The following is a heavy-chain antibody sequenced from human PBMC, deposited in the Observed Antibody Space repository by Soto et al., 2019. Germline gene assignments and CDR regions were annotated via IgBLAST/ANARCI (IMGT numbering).Heavy chain of an antibody. V-gene: IGHV2-5*02. Sequence: QITLKESGPTLVKPTQTLTLTCTFSGFSLSTSRVGVGWIRQPPGKALEWLALIYWDDDKRYSTSLKTRLTITKDTSKNQLFRTMTNMDPVYTATYYYAHYRNIGDYMYYFDSWVQGTLVTVSS. CDR1: GFSLSTSRVG. CDR2: IYWDDDK. D-gene: IGHD4-17*01. CDR3: AHYRNIGDYMYYFDS. J-gene: IGHJ4*02.